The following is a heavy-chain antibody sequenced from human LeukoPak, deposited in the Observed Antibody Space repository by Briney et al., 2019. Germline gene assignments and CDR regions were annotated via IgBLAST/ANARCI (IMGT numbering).Heavy chain of an antibody. CDR1: GGSISSYY. CDR3: ARGGEIWFDP. CDR2: IYYSGST. Sequence: SETLSLTCTVSGGSISSYYWSWIRQPPGKRLEWIGYIYYSGSTNYNPSLKSRVTISVDTSKNQFSLKLTSVTTADTAVYYCARGGEIWFDPWGQGTLVTVSS. V-gene: IGHV4-59*01. D-gene: IGHD5-12*01. J-gene: IGHJ5*02.